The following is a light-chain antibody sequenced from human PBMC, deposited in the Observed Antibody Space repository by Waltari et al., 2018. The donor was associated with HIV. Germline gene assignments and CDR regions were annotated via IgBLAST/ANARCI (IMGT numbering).Light chain of an antibody. CDR1: QTITGDY. CDR3: QQYATSLSIT. CDR2: GAS. J-gene: IGKJ5*01. Sequence: IVLTQSPGSLSLSAGEIAALSCRASQTITGDYLAWYQLKPGQAARVLIYGASNRAPGVPDRFSGSGSGTDFTLTISKVEPEDLAVYYCQQYATSLSITFGQGTRLEIK. V-gene: IGKV3-20*01.